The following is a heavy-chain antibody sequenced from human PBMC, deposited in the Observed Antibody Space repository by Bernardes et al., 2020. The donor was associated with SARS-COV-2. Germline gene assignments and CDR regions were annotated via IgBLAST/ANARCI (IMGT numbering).Heavy chain of an antibody. CDR1: GFTLSKYV. D-gene: IGHD3-10*01. Sequence: GGSLRLSCAASGFTLSKYVMHWVRQAPGKGLEWVAVISPDPQRNTIYAESVRGRFTISRDNSKNSLHLEMDSLRKEDAGHYYCAREGPYGSGRCGYFDDWGQGTLVTVSS. V-gene: IGHV3-30*13. J-gene: IGHJ4*02. CDR3: AREGPYGSGRCGYFDD. CDR2: ISPDPQRNT.